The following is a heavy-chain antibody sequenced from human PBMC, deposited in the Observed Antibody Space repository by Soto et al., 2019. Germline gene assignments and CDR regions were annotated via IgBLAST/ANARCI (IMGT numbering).Heavy chain of an antibody. D-gene: IGHD5-18*01. Sequence: PSETLSLTCTVSGGSISSYYWSWIRQPPGKGLEWIGYIYYSGSTNYNPSLKSRVTISVDTSKNQFSLKLSSVTAADTAVYYCAGGTAMVTSVFDYWGQGTLVTVSS. CDR2: IYYSGST. V-gene: IGHV4-59*01. CDR1: GGSISSYY. J-gene: IGHJ4*02. CDR3: AGGTAMVTSVFDY.